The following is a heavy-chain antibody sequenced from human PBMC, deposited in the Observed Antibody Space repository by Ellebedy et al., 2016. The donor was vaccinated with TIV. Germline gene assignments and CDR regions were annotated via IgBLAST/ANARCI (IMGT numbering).Heavy chain of an antibody. Sequence: GGSLRLSXAASGFTFSSFHMAWVRQAPAKGLEWVANISPDGSVKYYVDSVKGRFTISRDNAKNSLYLQMNSLRAEDTAVYYCARTYQTAMVRGVISPCDYWGQGTLVTVSS. J-gene: IGHJ4*02. CDR3: ARTYQTAMVRGVISPCDY. CDR2: ISPDGSVK. CDR1: GFTFSSFH. V-gene: IGHV3-7*01. D-gene: IGHD3-10*01.